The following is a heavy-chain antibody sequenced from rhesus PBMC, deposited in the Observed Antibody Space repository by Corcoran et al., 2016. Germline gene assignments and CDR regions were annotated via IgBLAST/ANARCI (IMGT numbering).Heavy chain of an antibody. D-gene: IGHD2-15*01. Sequence: QVQLQESRPGLVKPSETLSLTCALSGYSITSGFGRRWIRPPPGKGREWMGYIGGSSGSTNYNPSLKSRVTISKDTSKNQFSLKLSSVTAADTAVYFCSGTYSDFDYWGQGVLVTVSS. J-gene: IGHJ4*01. CDR3: SGTYSDFDY. CDR2: IGGSSGST. V-gene: IGHV4-127*01. CDR1: GYSITSGFG.